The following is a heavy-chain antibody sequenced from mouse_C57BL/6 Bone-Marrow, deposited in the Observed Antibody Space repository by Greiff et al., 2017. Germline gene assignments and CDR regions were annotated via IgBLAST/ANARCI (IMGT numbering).Heavy chain of an antibody. V-gene: IGHV1-59*01. Sequence: VKLQQPGAELVRPGTSVKLSCKASGYTFTSYWMHWVKQRPGQGLEWIGVIDPSDSYTNYNQKFKGKATLTVDTSSSTAYMQLSSLTSEDSAVYYCARRALYDYWGQGTLVTVSA. D-gene: IGHD2-3*01. CDR2: IDPSDSYT. CDR3: ARRALYDY. J-gene: IGHJ3*01. CDR1: GYTFTSYW.